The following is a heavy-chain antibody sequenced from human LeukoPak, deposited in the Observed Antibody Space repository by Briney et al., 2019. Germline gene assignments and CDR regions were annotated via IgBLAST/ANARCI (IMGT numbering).Heavy chain of an antibody. CDR1: GYTFTSYY. D-gene: IGHD3-3*01. Sequence: ASVKVSCKASGYTFTSYYMHWVRQAPGQGLEWMGWISAYNGNTNYAQKLQGRVTMTRNTFISTAYMELSSLRSEDTAVYYCASATYYDFWSGYYTFLPGGYYYGMDVWGQGTTVTVSS. V-gene: IGHV1-8*02. CDR3: ASATYYDFWSGYYTFLPGGYYYGMDV. CDR2: ISAYNGNT. J-gene: IGHJ6*02.